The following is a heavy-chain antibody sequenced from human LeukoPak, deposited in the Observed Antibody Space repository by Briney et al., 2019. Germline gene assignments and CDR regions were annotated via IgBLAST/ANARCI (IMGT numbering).Heavy chain of an antibody. CDR1: GGSISSGGYY. J-gene: IGHJ4*02. D-gene: IGHD3-22*01. CDR3: ARSPNPSYYYDSSGYTYYFDY. CDR2: IYYSGST. V-gene: IGHV4-31*03. Sequence: SETLALTCTVSGGSISSGGYYWSWIRQHPGKGLEWIGYIYYSGSTYYNPSLRSRVTISVDTSKNRFSLKLSSVTAADTAVYYCARSPNPSYYYDSSGYTYYFDYWGQGTLVTVSS.